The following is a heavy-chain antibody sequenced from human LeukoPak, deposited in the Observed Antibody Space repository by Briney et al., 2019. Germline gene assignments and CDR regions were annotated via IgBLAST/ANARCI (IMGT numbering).Heavy chain of an antibody. J-gene: IGHJ4*02. CDR3: TIGYGHSDFDY. Sequence: GGSLRLSCAASGFTFTNARVGWVRQAPGKGLEWVGLIKSKIDGGTTDFAAPVKGRFTTSRDDSKHTLYLQMNSLKSEDTAVYYCTIGYGHSDFDYWGQGTLVTVSS. CDR1: GFTFTNAR. D-gene: IGHD3-3*02. V-gene: IGHV3-15*01. CDR2: IKSKIDGGTT.